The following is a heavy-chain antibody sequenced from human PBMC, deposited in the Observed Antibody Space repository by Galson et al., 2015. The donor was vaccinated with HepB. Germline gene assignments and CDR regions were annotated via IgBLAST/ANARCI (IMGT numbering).Heavy chain of an antibody. CDR1: GFTFSDYY. V-gene: IGHV3-11*06. J-gene: IGHJ6*03. Sequence: SLRLSCAASGFTFSDYYMSWLRQAPGKGLEWVSYISSSSSYTNYADSVKGRFTISRDNAKNSLYLQMNSLRAEDTAVYYCATLAGSGSSGRAYHYMDVWGKGTTVTVSS. D-gene: IGHD3-10*01. CDR3: ATLAGSGSSGRAYHYMDV. CDR2: ISSSSSYT.